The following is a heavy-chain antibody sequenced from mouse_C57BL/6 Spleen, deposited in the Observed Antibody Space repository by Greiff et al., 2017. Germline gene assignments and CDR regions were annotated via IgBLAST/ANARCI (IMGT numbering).Heavy chain of an antibody. CDR1: GYTFTSYG. Sequence: QVQLKESGAELARPGASVKLSCKASGYTFTSYGISWVKQRTGQGLEWIGEIYPRSGNTYYNEKFKGKATLTADRSSSTAYMELRSLTSEDSAVYFCARGDYGRKFFGYWGQGTTLTVSS. CDR2: IYPRSGNT. D-gene: IGHD1-1*01. V-gene: IGHV1-81*01. CDR3: ARGDYGRKFFGY. J-gene: IGHJ2*01.